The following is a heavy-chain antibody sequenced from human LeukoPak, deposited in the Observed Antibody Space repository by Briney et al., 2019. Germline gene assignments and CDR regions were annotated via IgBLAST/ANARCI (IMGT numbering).Heavy chain of an antibody. Sequence: GGSLRLSCAASGFTSSSYAMHWVRQAPGKGLEWVAVISYDGSNKYYADSVKGRFTISRDNSKNTLYLQMNSLRAEDTAVYYCARATYYYDSSGYYPLDDYWGQGTLVTVSS. CDR3: ARATYYYDSSGYYPLDDY. CDR1: GFTSSSYA. J-gene: IGHJ4*02. V-gene: IGHV3-30-3*01. CDR2: ISYDGSNK. D-gene: IGHD3-22*01.